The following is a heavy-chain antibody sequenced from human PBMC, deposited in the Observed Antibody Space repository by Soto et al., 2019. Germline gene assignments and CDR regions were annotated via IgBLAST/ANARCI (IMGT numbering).Heavy chain of an antibody. D-gene: IGHD6-13*01. V-gene: IGHV3-66*01. J-gene: IGHJ4*02. CDR3: ARDRRSEAAAGPDYFDY. Sequence: PGGSLRLSCAASGFTVSSNYMSWVRQAPGKGLEWVSVLYSGGSTYYADSVKGRFTISRDNSKNTLYLQMNSLRAEDTAVYYCARDRRSEAAAGPDYFDYWGQGTLVTVSS. CDR2: LYSGGST. CDR1: GFTVSSNY.